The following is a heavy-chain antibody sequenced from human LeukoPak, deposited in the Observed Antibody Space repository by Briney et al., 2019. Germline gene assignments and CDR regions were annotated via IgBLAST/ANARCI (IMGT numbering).Heavy chain of an antibody. Sequence: PGGSLRLSCAASGFTFSSYDMHWVRQATGKGLEWVSAIGTAGDTYYPGSVKGRFTISRENAKNSLYLQMNSLRAGDTAVYYCAKAVLSGAARPLGDWGQGTLVTVSS. D-gene: IGHD6-6*01. CDR2: IGTAGDT. CDR3: AKAVLSGAARPLGD. J-gene: IGHJ4*02. V-gene: IGHV3-13*01. CDR1: GFTFSSYD.